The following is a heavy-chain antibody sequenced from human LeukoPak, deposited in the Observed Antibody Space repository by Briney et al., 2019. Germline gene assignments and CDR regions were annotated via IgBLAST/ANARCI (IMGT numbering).Heavy chain of an antibody. V-gene: IGHV1-46*01. CDR3: AREVAGRLYFDY. CDR1: GYTFTSYY. J-gene: IGHJ4*02. D-gene: IGHD6-19*01. CDR2: INPSGGST. Sequence: GASVKVSCKASGYTFTSYYMHWVRQAPGQGLEWMGIINPSGGSTNYAQKFQGRVTITADESTSTAYMELSSLRSEDTAVYYCAREVAGRLYFDYWGQGTLVTVSS.